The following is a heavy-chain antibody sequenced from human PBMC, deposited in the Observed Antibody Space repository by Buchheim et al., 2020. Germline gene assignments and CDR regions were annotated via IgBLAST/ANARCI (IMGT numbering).Heavy chain of an antibody. CDR1: GFTFSNFR. CDR3: ARSPSGLFYDVFDV. J-gene: IGHJ3*01. V-gene: IGHV3-7*03. CDR2: TNQDASEN. D-gene: IGHD3-3*01. Sequence: EVQLVESGGGLVQPGGSLRLSCVASGFTFSNFRMSWVRQAPGKGLEWVANTNQDASENLYVDSVRGRFTISRDNAKNSLFLQMSGLRAEDTAVYYCARSPSGLFYDVFDVWGQGT.